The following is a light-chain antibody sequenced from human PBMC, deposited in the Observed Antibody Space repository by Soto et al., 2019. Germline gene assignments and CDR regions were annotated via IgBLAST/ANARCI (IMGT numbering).Light chain of an antibody. J-gene: IGKJ2*01. CDR2: GAS. Sequence: ELVMTQSPATLSVSPGERATLSCRASQSVSSNLAWYQQKPGQAPRLLIYGASTRATGIPARFSGSGSGTEFTLTISSLQSEDFAVYYCQQYNNRRAFGQGTKLEIK. V-gene: IGKV3-15*01. CDR1: QSVSSN. CDR3: QQYNNRRA.